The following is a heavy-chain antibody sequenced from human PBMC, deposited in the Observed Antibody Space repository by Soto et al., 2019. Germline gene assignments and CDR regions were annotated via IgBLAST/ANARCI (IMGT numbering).Heavy chain of an antibody. V-gene: IGHV1-2*04. CDR1: VYSFTGNS. CDR3: VSHRSGFVY. Sequence: QVHLVQSGAEVKKPGASVRVSCKASVYSFTGNSMHWVQQAPGQGLEWMGWIKPNNGGTNYAQRFRGWVTMTRDTSVIKAYMDLNRLETDCPAVYECVSHRSGFVYWGQGTLVTVSS. J-gene: IGHJ1*01. D-gene: IGHD3-10*01. CDR2: IKPNNGGT.